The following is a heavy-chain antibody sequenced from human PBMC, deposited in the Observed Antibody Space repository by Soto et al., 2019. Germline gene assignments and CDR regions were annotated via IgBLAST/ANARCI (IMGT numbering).Heavy chain of an antibody. CDR1: GFTVSSNY. D-gene: IGHD6-6*01. CDR2: IYGGGST. J-gene: IGHJ4*02. V-gene: IGHV3-66*01. Sequence: GVSLRLSCAIPGFTVSSNYMSWVRQAPGKGLEWVSVIYGGGSTFYADSVKGRFTISRDNSKNTLYLQMNSLRAEDTAVYYCARVYSSSSNFDYWGQGTLVTVSS. CDR3: ARVYSSSSNFDY.